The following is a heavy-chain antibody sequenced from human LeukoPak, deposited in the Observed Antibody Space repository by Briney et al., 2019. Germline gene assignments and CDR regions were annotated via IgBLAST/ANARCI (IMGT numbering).Heavy chain of an antibody. CDR1: GYTFTSYY. V-gene: IGHV1-46*01. CDR2: INPSGGST. CDR3: ARFIAVAGTGLGFDY. D-gene: IGHD6-19*01. Sequence: ASVKVSCKASGYTFTSYYMHWVRQATGQGLEWMGLINPSGGSTSYAQKFQGRVTMTRDTSTSTVYMELSSLRSEDTAVYYCARFIAVAGTGLGFDYWGQGTLVTVS. J-gene: IGHJ4*02.